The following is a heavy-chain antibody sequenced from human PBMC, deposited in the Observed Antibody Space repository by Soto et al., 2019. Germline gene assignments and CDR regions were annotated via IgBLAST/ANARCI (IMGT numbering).Heavy chain of an antibody. J-gene: IGHJ4*02. CDR3: ARGYNGYASFDF. CDR1: KFTFSSYG. Sequence: PGGSLRLSCAASKFTFSSYGMSWVRQAPGKGLEWVAGISDSAGRTDYADSVKGRFTISRDDSKNTLYLQMNSLRSEDTAVYYCARGYNGYASFDFWGQGTLVTVSS. CDR2: ISDSAGRT. D-gene: IGHD5-12*01. V-gene: IGHV3-23*01.